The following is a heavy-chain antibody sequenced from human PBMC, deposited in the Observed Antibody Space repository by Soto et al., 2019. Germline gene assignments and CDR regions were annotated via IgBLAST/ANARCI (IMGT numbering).Heavy chain of an antibody. CDR1: RFTFSSYG. CDR2: ISYDGNSK. CDR3: ARVRQQLVLSNWFDP. J-gene: IGHJ5*02. D-gene: IGHD6-13*01. Sequence: GGSLRLSCAASRFTFSSYGMHWVRQAPGKGLEWVAVISYDGNSKYYADSVKGRFTISRDNSKNTLYLQMNSLRGEDTAVYYCARVRQQLVLSNWFDPWGQGTLVTVSS. V-gene: IGHV3-30-3*01.